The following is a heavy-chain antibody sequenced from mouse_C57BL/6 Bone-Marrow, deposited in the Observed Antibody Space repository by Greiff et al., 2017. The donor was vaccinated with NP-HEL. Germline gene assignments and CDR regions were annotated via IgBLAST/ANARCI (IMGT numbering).Heavy chain of an antibody. CDR2: INPYNGGT. V-gene: IGHV1-19*01. CDR1: GYTFTDYY. D-gene: IGHD3-2*02. CDR3: AREGGMGSGPWFAY. J-gene: IGHJ3*01. Sequence: EVQLQQSGPVLVKPGASVKMSCKASGYTFTDYYMNWVKQSHGKSLEWIGVINPYNGGTSYNQKFKGKATLTVDKSSSTAYMELNSLTSEDSAVYYCAREGGMGSGPWFAYWGQGTLVTVSA.